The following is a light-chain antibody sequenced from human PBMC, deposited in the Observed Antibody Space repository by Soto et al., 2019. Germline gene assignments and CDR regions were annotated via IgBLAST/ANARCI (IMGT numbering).Light chain of an antibody. V-gene: IGKV1-9*01. CDR2: AAS. J-gene: IGKJ3*01. CDR3: QQLHSYPFT. CDR1: QGISNY. Sequence: IPLTQSPSSLSASVGDRVAITCRASQGISNYLAWYQQKPGKAPKLLIYAASTLEIGVPSRFSGSGSGTDFTLTISSLQPEDYATYYCQQLHSYPFTFGPGARVDI.